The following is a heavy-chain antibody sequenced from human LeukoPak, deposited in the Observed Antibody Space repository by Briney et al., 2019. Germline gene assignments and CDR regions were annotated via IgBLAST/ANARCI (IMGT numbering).Heavy chain of an antibody. D-gene: IGHD1-26*01. J-gene: IGHJ6*03. CDR3: AGLVGAPPPHYYMDV. CDR2: IYTSGST. Sequence: PSETLSLTCTVSGGSISSYYWSWIRQPAGKGLEWIGRIYTSGSTNYNPSLKSQVTMSVDTSKNQFSLKLSSVTAADTAVYYCAGLVGAPPPHYYMDVWGKGTTVTVSS. V-gene: IGHV4-4*07. CDR1: GGSISSYY.